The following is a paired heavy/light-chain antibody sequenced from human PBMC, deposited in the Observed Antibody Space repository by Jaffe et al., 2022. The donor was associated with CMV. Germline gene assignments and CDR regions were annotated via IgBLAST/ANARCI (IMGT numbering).Light chain of an antibody. J-gene: IGLJ2*01. CDR2: EVS. CDR1: SSDVGSYNR. Sequence: QSALTQPPSVSGSPGQSVTISCTGTSSDVGSYNRVSWYQQPPGTAPKLMIYEVSNRPSGVPDRFSGSKSGNTASLTISGLQAEDEADYYCSSYTSSSTHVVFGGGTKLTVL. V-gene: IGLV2-18*02. CDR3: SSYTSSSTHVV.
Heavy chain of an antibody. J-gene: IGHJ6*02. CDR3: ARDPSLRGYSYGYPSDYYYYGMDV. D-gene: IGHD5-18*01. CDR2: IIPIFGTA. CDR1: GGTFSSYA. Sequence: QVQLVQSGAEVKKPGSSVKVSCKASGGTFSSYAISWVRQAPGQGLEWMGGIIPIFGTANYAQKFQGRVTITADESTSTAYMELSSLRSEDTAVYYCARDPSLRGYSYGYPSDYYYYGMDVWGQGTTVTVSS. V-gene: IGHV1-69*01.